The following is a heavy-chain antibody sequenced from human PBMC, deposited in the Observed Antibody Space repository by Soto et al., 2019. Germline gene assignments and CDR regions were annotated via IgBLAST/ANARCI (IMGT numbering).Heavy chain of an antibody. CDR3: AKGIGTYYYYGMDV. J-gene: IGHJ6*02. D-gene: IGHD2-21*01. CDR1: GFTFSSYA. Sequence: LRLSCAASGFTFSSYAMSWVRQAPGKGLEWVSAISGSGGSTYHADSVKGRFTISRDNSKNTLYLQMNRLRAEDTAVYYCAKGIGTYYYYGMDVWGQGTTVTVSS. V-gene: IGHV3-23*01. CDR2: ISGSGGST.